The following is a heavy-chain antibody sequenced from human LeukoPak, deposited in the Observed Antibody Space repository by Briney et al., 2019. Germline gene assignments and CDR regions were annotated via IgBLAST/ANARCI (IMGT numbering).Heavy chain of an antibody. J-gene: IGHJ3*02. Sequence: AGGSLRLSCAASGFTVRDAWMTWVRQAPGKGLEWVGRIKSKIDGGTTDYAAPVKGRFTISRDESKGTLYLEMNSLKTEDTAVYYCTADSIPAYGDLRGDAFDIWGQGTMVTVSS. CDR3: TADSIPAYGDLRGDAFDI. CDR1: GFTVRDAW. D-gene: IGHD4-17*01. CDR2: IKSKIDGGTT. V-gene: IGHV3-15*01.